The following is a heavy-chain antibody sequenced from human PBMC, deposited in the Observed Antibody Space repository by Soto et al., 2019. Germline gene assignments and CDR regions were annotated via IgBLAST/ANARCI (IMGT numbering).Heavy chain of an antibody. J-gene: IGHJ6*02. CDR2: LGAADDP. Sequence: EVQLVESGGGSVQPGESLRLSCAASGFSLRDYDMHWVRQPTGKGQECVSGLGAADDPYYVASVKGRFSVSRDNAQSSLYLQMNNLRVDDTAVYFCARAYLGRLPRRADYYYAMDVWGRGTTVTVSS. D-gene: IGHD1-26*01. CDR1: GFSLRDYD. V-gene: IGHV3-13*05. CDR3: ARAYLGRLPRRADYYYAMDV.